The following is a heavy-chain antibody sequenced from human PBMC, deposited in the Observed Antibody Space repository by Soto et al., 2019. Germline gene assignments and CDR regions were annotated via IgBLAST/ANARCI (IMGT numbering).Heavy chain of an antibody. Sequence: GGSLRLSCAASGFTFSSYDIHWVRQPTGKGLEWVSSIGTTGESFYPGSVKGRFTISRENAKNSLYLQMNSLRAGDTAVYYCARLSRDGYNYFDYWGQGTLVTVSS. CDR2: IGTTGES. D-gene: IGHD5-12*01. J-gene: IGHJ4*02. V-gene: IGHV3-13*01. CDR3: ARLSRDGYNYFDY. CDR1: GFTFSSYD.